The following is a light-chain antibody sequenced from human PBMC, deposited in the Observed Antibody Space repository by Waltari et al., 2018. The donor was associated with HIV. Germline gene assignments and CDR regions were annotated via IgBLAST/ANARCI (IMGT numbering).Light chain of an antibody. CDR3: ATWDNSQIGFYV. V-gene: IGLV1-44*01. CDR2: TNN. Sequence: QSVLPQPPSASGTPGQRVTISCSGTPSNIGDNPVNWYQQLPGAAPKLLIHTNNPRPSGVPDRFSGSRSGTSASLAISGLQSEDEADYYCATWDNSQIGFYVFGTGTKVTVL. J-gene: IGLJ1*01. CDR1: PSNIGDNP.